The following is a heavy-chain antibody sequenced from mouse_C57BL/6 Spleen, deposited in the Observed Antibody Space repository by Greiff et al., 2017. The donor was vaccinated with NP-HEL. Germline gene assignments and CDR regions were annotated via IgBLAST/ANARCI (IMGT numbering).Heavy chain of an antibody. J-gene: IGHJ4*01. CDR3: ARRDSNHVYYAMDY. Sequence: EVKLVESGGGLVKPGGSLKLSCAASGFTFSDYGMHWVRQAPEKGLEWVAYISSGSSTIYYADTVKGRFTISRDNAKNTLFLQMTSLRSEDTAMYYCARRDSNHVYYAMDYWGQGTSVTVSS. CDR2: ISSGSSTI. CDR1: GFTFSDYG. D-gene: IGHD2-5*01. V-gene: IGHV5-17*01.